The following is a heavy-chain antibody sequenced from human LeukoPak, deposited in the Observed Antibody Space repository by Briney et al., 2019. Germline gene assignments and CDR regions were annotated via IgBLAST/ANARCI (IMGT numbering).Heavy chain of an antibody. Sequence: SSVKVSCKTSGYTFSNYYMHRVRQAAGQGVEWMGIINPSGGSTSEAQTLQGRVTMTRDMSTSTVYMALSSLRSEDTAIYYSTREGRGVPGAIAAVKGFYSWGPGNLFTVSS. V-gene: IGHV1-46*01. J-gene: IGHJ4*02. CDR3: TREGRGVPGAIAAVKGFYS. CDR2: INPSGGST. D-gene: IGHD6-25*01. CDR1: GYTFSNYY.